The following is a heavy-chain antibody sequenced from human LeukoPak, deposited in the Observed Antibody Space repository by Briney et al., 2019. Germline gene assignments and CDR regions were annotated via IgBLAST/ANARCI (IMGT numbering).Heavy chain of an antibody. D-gene: IGHD5-18*01. Sequence: SETLSLTCTVSGDSISSYYWSWIRQPPGKGLEWVGYIYNSGNTNYNPSLKSRVTISVDTSKNKFSLKLSSVTTADTAKYYCARGRGYSFGYPFDYWGQGTLVTVSS. CDR3: ARGRGYSFGYPFDY. V-gene: IGHV4-59*01. CDR2: IYNSGNT. CDR1: GDSISSYY. J-gene: IGHJ4*02.